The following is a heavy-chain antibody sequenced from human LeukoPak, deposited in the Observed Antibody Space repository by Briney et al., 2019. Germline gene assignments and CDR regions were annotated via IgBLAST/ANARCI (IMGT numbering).Heavy chain of an antibody. Sequence: GESLKISCNGSGYSFTNYWIGWVRQMSGKGLEWMGIIYPGDSDTRYRPSFQGQVTISADKSISTAYLQWSSLKASDTAIYYCARQGDQEKEKYLFEYWGQGTLVTVSS. D-gene: IGHD2-2*01. CDR3: ARQGDQEKEKYLFEY. V-gene: IGHV5-51*01. J-gene: IGHJ4*02. CDR2: IYPGDSDT. CDR1: GYSFTNYW.